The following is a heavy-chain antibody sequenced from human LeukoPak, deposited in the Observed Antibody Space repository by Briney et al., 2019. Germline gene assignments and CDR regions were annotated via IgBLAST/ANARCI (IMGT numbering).Heavy chain of an antibody. V-gene: IGHV1-18*01. J-gene: IGHJ4*02. D-gene: IGHD2-8*01. Sequence: GASLKVSCKASGYSFTNYGFTWVRQAPGQGLEWMGWINANNGNTNYAQRLQGRVTMTIDTSTNTAYMELRSLRSDDTAVYYCARAAPRDCTNGICWVEYLGQGTLVTVSS. CDR2: INANNGNT. CDR3: ARAAPRDCTNGICWVEY. CDR1: GYSFTNYG.